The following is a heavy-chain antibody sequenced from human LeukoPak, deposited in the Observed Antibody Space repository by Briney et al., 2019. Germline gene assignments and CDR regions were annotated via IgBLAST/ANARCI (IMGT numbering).Heavy chain of an antibody. CDR1: GFTFSNYA. V-gene: IGHV3-23*01. CDR2: ISSGGGLT. J-gene: IGHJ3*02. CDR3: ARKMVGTTKAFDI. D-gene: IGHD1-26*01. Sequence: GGSLRLSCAAPGFTFSNYAMSWVRQAPGKGLEWVSAISSGGGLTYYTDSVKGRFTISRDNSKNTLYLQMDSLRAEDTAVYYCARKMVGTTKAFDIWGQGTMVTVSS.